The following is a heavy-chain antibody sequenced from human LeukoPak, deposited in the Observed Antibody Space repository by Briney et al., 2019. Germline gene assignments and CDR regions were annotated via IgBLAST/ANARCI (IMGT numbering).Heavy chain of an antibody. Sequence: PGGSLRLSCAASGFTFDDYAMHWVRQAPGKGLEWVSGISWNSGSIGYADSVKGRFTISRDNAKNSLYLQMNSLRAEDTAVYYCARDQGSLFGELLYYFDYWGQGTLVTVSS. CDR1: GFTFDDYA. D-gene: IGHD3-10*01. V-gene: IGHV3-9*01. CDR3: ARDQGSLFGELLYYFDY. CDR2: ISWNSGSI. J-gene: IGHJ4*02.